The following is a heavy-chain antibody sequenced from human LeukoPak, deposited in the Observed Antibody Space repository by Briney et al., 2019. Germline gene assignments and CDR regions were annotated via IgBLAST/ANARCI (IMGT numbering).Heavy chain of an antibody. D-gene: IGHD2-21*02. V-gene: IGHV4-34*01. CDR1: GGSFSGYY. CDR2: INHSGST. Sequence: SETLSLTCTVYGGSFSGYYWSWIRQPPGKGLEWIGEINHSGSTNYNPSLKSRVSLSVDTSKNLFSLTLNSMTAADTAVYYCARGWGPAYCGGDCHRHFDYWGQGTLVTVSS. J-gene: IGHJ4*02. CDR3: ARGWGPAYCGGDCHRHFDY.